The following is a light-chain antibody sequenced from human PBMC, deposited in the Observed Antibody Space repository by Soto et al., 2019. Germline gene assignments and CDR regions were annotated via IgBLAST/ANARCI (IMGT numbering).Light chain of an antibody. V-gene: IGLV1-40*01. CDR2: GNI. CDR3: QSYDSSLSDWV. J-gene: IGLJ3*02. CDR1: SSNIGAGYD. Sequence: QAVVTQPPSVSGAPGQRVTISCTGSSSNIGAGYDVHWYQLLPGTAPKLLIYGNINRPSGVPDRFAGSESGTSASLAITGLQTEDEADYYCQSYDSSLSDWVFGGGTKLTVL.